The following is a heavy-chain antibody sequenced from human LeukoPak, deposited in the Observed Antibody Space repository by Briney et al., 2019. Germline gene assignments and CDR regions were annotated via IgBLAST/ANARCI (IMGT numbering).Heavy chain of an antibody. J-gene: IGHJ3*02. CDR1: GDSISNHY. V-gene: IGHV4-59*11. Sequence: SETLSLTCTVSGDSISNHYWNWIRQPPGKGLEWIGYMSSNGSNDYNPSLKSRVTISVDTSKNQFSLKLSSVTAADTAVYYCARDHPDDAFDIWGQGTMVTVSS. CDR2: MSSNGSN. CDR3: ARDHPDDAFDI.